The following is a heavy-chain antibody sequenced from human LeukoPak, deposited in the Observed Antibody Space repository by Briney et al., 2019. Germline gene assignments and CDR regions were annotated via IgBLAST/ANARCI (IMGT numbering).Heavy chain of an antibody. CDR1: GFTFSSYA. CDR3: ARNYGDYVHYFDY. J-gene: IGHJ4*02. Sequence: PGGSLRLSCAASGFTFSSYAMHWVRQAPGKGLEWVAVISYDGSNKYYADSVKGRFTISRDNSKNTLYLQMNSLRAEDTAVYYCARNYGDYVHYFDYWGQGTLVTVSS. V-gene: IGHV3-30*04. CDR2: ISYDGSNK. D-gene: IGHD4-17*01.